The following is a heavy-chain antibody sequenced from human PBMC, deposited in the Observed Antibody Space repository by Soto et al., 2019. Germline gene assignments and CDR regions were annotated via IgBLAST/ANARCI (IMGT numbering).Heavy chain of an antibody. CDR3: AKRYCSGGSCYSSYFDY. Sequence: GGSLRLSCAASGFTFSSYAMSWVRQAPGKGLEWVSAISGSGGSTYYADSVKGRFTISRDNSKNTLYLQMNSLRAEDTAVYYCAKRYCSGGSCYSSYFDYWGQGTLVTVSS. D-gene: IGHD2-15*01. CDR2: ISGSGGST. J-gene: IGHJ4*02. V-gene: IGHV3-23*01. CDR1: GFTFSSYA.